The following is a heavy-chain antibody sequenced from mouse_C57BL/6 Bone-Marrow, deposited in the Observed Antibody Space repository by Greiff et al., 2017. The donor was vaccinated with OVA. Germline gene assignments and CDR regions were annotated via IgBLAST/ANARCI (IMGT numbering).Heavy chain of an antibody. D-gene: IGHD2-4*01. Sequence: QVQLKESGAELVRPGTSVKMSCKASGYTFTNYWIGWAKQRPGHGLEWIGDIYPGGGYTNYNEKFKGKATLTAEKSSSTAYMQFSSLTSEDSAIYYCARHYDYDDGFAYWGQGTLVTVSA. CDR2: IYPGGGYT. CDR1: GYTFTNYW. J-gene: IGHJ3*01. CDR3: ARHYDYDDGFAY. V-gene: IGHV1-63*01.